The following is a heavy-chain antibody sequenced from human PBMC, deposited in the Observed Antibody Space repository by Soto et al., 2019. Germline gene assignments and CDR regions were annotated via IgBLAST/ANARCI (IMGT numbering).Heavy chain of an antibody. V-gene: IGHV2-26*01. CDR3: ARTQLELTYNWFDP. D-gene: IGHD1-1*01. Sequence: SGPTLVNPTETLTLTCTVSGFSLSNARMGVSWIRQPPGKALEWLAHIFSNDEKSYSTSLKSRLTTSKDTSKSQVVLTMTNMDPVDTATYYCARTQLELTYNWFDPWGQGALVTVSS. CDR1: GFSLSNARMG. J-gene: IGHJ5*02. CDR2: IFSNDEK.